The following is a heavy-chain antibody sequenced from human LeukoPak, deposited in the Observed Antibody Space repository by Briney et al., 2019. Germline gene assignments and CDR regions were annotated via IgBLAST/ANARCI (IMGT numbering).Heavy chain of an antibody. CDR1: GFPFSSYA. CDR3: VKESYSYGSIPLNPFDC. CDR2: ISSSRGSI. Sequence: GGSLRLSCSASGFPFSSYAMHWVRQAPGKGLEYVSTISSSRGSIYYADSVKSRFTISRVNSKNTLYLQISNLRAEDRAVYYCVKESYSYGSIPLNPFDCWRQGTLV. J-gene: IGHJ4*02. D-gene: IGHD5-18*01. V-gene: IGHV3-64D*06.